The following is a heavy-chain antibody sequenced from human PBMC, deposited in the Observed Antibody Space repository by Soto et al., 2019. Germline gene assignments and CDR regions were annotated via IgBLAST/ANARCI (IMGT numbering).Heavy chain of an antibody. V-gene: IGHV1-18*01. CDR2: ISAYNGNT. Sequence: GASVKVSCKASGYTFTSYGISWVRQAPGQGLEWMGWISAYNGNTNYAQKLQGRVTMTTDTSTSTAYMELRSLRSDDTAVYYCARDKGYSGYGNWFDPWGQGPLVTVSS. D-gene: IGHD5-12*01. J-gene: IGHJ5*02. CDR1: GYTFTSYG. CDR3: ARDKGYSGYGNWFDP.